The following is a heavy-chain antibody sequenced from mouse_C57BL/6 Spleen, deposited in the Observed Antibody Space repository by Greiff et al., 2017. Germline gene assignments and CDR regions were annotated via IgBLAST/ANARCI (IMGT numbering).Heavy chain of an antibody. J-gene: IGHJ2*01. CDR1: GYTFTSYW. CDR2: IDPSDSAT. CDR3: ASGSSSRGDYFDY. D-gene: IGHD1-3*01. V-gene: IGHV1-52*01. Sequence: VQLQQPGAELVRPGSSVKLSCKASGYTFTSYWMHWVKQRPRQGLEWIGNIDPSDSATNYNQKFKDKATLTVEKSTSTAYMQLSSLTSEDSAVYYCASGSSSRGDYFDYWGQGTTLTVSS.